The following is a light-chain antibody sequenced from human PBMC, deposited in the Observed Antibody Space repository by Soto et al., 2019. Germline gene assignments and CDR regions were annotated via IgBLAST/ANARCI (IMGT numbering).Light chain of an antibody. CDR3: QQTNSFPLT. Sequence: DIQMPQSPSSVSASVGDGVTITCRASQGISTSLGWYQQKPGKAPKLLIYAASSLQSGVPSRFSGTGSGTDFTLTISSLQPEDFATYYCQQTNSFPLTFGGGTKVDIK. CDR1: QGISTS. V-gene: IGKV1D-12*01. J-gene: IGKJ4*01. CDR2: AAS.